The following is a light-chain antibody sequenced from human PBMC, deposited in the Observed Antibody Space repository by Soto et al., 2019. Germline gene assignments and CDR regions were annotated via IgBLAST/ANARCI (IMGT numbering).Light chain of an antibody. CDR1: QSVGNNF. Sequence: EIVLTQSPDTLSLSPGERATLSCRASQSVGNNFLAWYQQKPGQAPTLLIYDASSRASGLPDRFSGSGSETDFTLTVSRLELEDFEVYFCHQYGNSPQTFGQGTKVDIK. CDR2: DAS. J-gene: IGKJ1*01. V-gene: IGKV3-20*01. CDR3: HQYGNSPQT.